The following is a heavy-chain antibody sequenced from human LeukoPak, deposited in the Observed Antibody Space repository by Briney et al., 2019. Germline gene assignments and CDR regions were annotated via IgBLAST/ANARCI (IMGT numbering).Heavy chain of an antibody. D-gene: IGHD6-19*01. V-gene: IGHV4-38-2*02. J-gene: IGHJ4*02. CDR1: GDSINYASY. CDR2: IHRGGTT. CDR3: AKSIAVAGTWIDN. Sequence: SETLSLTCTVSGDSINYASYWGWIRQTPGKGLEWIGSIHRGGTTYFNPSLKSRVTMSIDLSENQFSLKLTSVAAADSAMYYCAKSIAVAGTWIDNWGQGTLVLVSS.